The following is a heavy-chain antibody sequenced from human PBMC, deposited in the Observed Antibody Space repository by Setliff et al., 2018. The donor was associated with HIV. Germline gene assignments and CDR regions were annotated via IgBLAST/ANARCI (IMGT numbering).Heavy chain of an antibody. V-gene: IGHV1-8*01. CDR3: ARARTDYYDRRRRSHYYIDV. CDR1: GYTFSTYG. Sequence: ASVKVSCKASGYTFSTYGINWVRQAAGQGLEWMGWMNPDSRNTGYAQRFEGRVTLTWDTSISTAYLELTHLKSDDTAVYYCARARTDYYDRRRRSHYYIDVWARGATVTVSS. J-gene: IGHJ6*03. D-gene: IGHD3-22*01. CDR2: MNPDSRNT.